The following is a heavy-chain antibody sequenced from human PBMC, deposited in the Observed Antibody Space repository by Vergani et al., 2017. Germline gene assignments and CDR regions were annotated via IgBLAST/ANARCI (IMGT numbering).Heavy chain of an antibody. J-gene: IGHJ3*02. CDR2: VSTGTKSQ. D-gene: IGHD4-17*01. V-gene: IGHV3-48*01. CDR3: ASDYGDPSDAFDI. Sequence: QLVESGGGWVQPGGSLRLSCVVSGFDFSSYIMNWVRQAPGKGLEWVSFVSTGTKSQSYAESVKGRFTISRDSAKNSLYLQMDSLRAEDTAVYYCASDYGDPSDAFDIWGQGTMVTVSS. CDR1: GFDFSSYI.